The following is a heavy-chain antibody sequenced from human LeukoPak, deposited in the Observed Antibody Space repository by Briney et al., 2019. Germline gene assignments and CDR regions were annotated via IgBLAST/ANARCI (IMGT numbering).Heavy chain of an antibody. Sequence: GASVKVSCKASGYTFTSYGISWVRQAPGQGLEWMGWISSYNGNTNYAQKLQGRVTMTTDTSTSAAYMELRSLRSDDTVVYYCARHTLYGSGSYYVYYFDYWGQGTLVTVSS. CDR3: ARHTLYGSGSYYVYYFDY. CDR1: GYTFTSYG. J-gene: IGHJ4*02. V-gene: IGHV1-18*01. D-gene: IGHD3-10*01. CDR2: ISSYNGNT.